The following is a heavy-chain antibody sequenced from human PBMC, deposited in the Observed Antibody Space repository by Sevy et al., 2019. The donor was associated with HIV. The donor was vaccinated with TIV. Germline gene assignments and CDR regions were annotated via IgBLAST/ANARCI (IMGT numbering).Heavy chain of an antibody. D-gene: IGHD2-15*01. CDR2: INHSGGT. V-gene: IGHV4-34*01. CDR3: ARHCTGSSCSHAFNI. J-gene: IGHJ3*02. Sequence: SEILSLTCAVYGGSFSGYYWSWIRQPPGKGLEWIGEINHSGGTNYNPSLKSRVTISVDTSKNQFSLKLNSVTAADTAVYYCARHCTGSSCSHAFNIWGQGTMVNVSS. CDR1: GGSFSGYY.